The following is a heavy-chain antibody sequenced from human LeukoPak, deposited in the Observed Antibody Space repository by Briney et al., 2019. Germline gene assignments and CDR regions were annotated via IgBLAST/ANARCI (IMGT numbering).Heavy chain of an antibody. V-gene: IGHV3-23*01. CDR2: ISGGGGST. CDR3: AKGKVVTGIDY. J-gene: IGHJ4*02. CDR1: GFTFSDYY. Sequence: GGSLRLSCAASGFTFSDYYMSWIRQTPGKGLEWVSAISGGGGSTYYADSVKGRFTISRDNSKNTLYLQMNSLRAEDTAVYYCAKGKVVTGIDYWGQGTLVTVSS. D-gene: IGHD2-21*02.